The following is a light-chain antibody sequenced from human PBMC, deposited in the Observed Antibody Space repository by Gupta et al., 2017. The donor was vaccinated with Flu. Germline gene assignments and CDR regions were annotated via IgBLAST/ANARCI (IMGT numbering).Light chain of an antibody. J-gene: IGLJ2*01. CDR2: GNN. CDR1: IVGSKS. Sequence: GNIVGSKSVHWYQQKPGQAPVVVVYGNNDRPSGISARFSGSNSANTATLTISRVEAGDEADYFCLVWDSNSDHPVVFGGGTKLTVL. CDR3: LVWDSNSDHPVV. V-gene: IGLV3-21*02.